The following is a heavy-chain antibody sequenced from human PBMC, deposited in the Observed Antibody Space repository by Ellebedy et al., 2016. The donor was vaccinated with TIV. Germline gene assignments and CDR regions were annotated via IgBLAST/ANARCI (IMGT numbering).Heavy chain of an antibody. D-gene: IGHD1-7*01. CDR3: ATRSRNNWDYGGSHWFDP. V-gene: IGHV3-33*08. CDR1: GLTFSSFA. J-gene: IGHJ5*02. Sequence: GESLKIPCAASGLTFSSFAMQRVRHAPGQGLEGVAAISYDGTNEFFADSVKDRFTISRDNSKNTLYLQMSSLSAEETAVYYSATRSRNNWDYGGSHWFDPWGQGTLVTVSS. CDR2: ISYDGTNE.